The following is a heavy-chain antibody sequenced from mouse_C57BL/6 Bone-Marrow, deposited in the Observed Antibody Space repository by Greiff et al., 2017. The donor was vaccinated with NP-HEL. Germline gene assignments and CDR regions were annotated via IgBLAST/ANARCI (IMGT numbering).Heavy chain of an antibody. Sequence: QVQLQQPGAELVKPGASVKMSCKASGYTFTSYWITWVKQRPGQGLEWIGDISPGSGSTNYNEKFKSKATLTVDTSSSTTYIQLSSLTSEDSAVYYCARVRLRRTWFAYWGQGTLVTVSA. J-gene: IGHJ3*01. CDR2: ISPGSGST. D-gene: IGHD2-2*01. CDR1: GYTFTSYW. V-gene: IGHV1-55*01. CDR3: ARVRLRRTWFAY.